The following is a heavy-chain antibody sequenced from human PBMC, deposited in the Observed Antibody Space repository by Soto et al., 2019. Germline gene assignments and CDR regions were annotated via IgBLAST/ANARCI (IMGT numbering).Heavy chain of an antibody. CDR1: GFTFGDYA. CDR3: SRGPPHGVLLSAFDI. J-gene: IGHJ3*02. V-gene: IGHV3-49*03. D-gene: IGHD3-10*01. Sequence: PGGALIISCTASGFTFGDYAISWFRQAPGKGLGRVGFMRSKAYGVRTEDAASVKGRFTISGADSKSIAYLQMNSLKTEAQAVYYCSRGPPHGVLLSAFDIWGQGTMVTVSS. CDR2: MRSKAYGVRT.